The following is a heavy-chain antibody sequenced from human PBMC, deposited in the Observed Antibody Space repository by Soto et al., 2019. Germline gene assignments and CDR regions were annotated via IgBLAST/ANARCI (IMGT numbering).Heavy chain of an antibody. D-gene: IGHD2-15*01. V-gene: IGHV1-2*04. CDR1: GYTFTGYY. J-gene: IGHJ6*02. Sequence: ASVKVSCKASGYTFTGYYMHWVRQAPGQGLERMGWINPNSGGTNYAQKFQGWVTMTRDTSISTAYMELSRLRSDDTAVYYCARGRYCSGGSCYGDPNYYYGMDVWGQGTTVTVSS. CDR2: INPNSGGT. CDR3: ARGRYCSGGSCYGDPNYYYGMDV.